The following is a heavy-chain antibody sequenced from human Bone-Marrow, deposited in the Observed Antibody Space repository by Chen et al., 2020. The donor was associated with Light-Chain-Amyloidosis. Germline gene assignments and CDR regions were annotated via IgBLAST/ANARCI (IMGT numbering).Heavy chain of an antibody. CDR3: VRGREWFDP. CDR2: VSAYNENR. Sequence: QVQLVQSGAEVKKPGASVNVSCKASGYIFTNYGIGWVRQAPGQGLEWLGWVSAYNENRNYIQKIQGRVTMTRDASTNTGYMELGSLTSDDTAVYYCVRGREWFDPWGQGTLVTVSS. V-gene: IGHV1-18*04. J-gene: IGHJ5*02. CDR1: GYIFTNYG.